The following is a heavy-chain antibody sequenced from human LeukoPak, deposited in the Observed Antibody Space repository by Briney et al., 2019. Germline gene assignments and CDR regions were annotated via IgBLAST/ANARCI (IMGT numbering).Heavy chain of an antibody. CDR2: ISYDGSEK. D-gene: IGHD3-16*01. V-gene: IGHV3-30*03. Sequence: GTSLRLSCAASGFTFSSYGMHWVRQAPGKGLEWVALISYDGSEKYYADSVKGRFTISRDNSKNTLCVQMNSLRAEDTALYYCARGGEFEAFDIWGQGTMVTVSS. CDR1: GFTFSSYG. J-gene: IGHJ3*02. CDR3: ARGGEFEAFDI.